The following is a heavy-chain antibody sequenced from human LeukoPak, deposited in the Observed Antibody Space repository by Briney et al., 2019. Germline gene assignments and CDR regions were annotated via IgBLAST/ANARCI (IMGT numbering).Heavy chain of an antibody. CDR2: IFYSGST. CDR3: ARRHYYGSGSPTDDMDV. J-gene: IGHJ6*02. V-gene: IGHV4-59*08. Sequence: SETLSLTCSVSGGSINNYYWSWIRQPPGKGLEWIGHIFYSGSTNYNPSLKSRVTISVDTSKNQFSLNLTSVTAADTAVYYCARRHYYGSGSPTDDMDVWGQGTTVTVSS. D-gene: IGHD3-10*01. CDR1: GGSINNYY.